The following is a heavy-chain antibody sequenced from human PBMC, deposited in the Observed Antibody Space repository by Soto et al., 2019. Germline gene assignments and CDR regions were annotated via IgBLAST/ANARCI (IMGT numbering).Heavy chain of an antibody. CDR3: AKDLGAARPYYGLDV. Sequence: QAQLVESGGGVGQPGTSLRLSCVASKFTFSTYGMHWVRQAPGKGLEWVAVISYHESNKYYGASVRGRFTISRDNSKNTLYLQMNSLRAEDTAVYYCAKDLGAARPYYGLDVWGQGTTVTVSS. V-gene: IGHV3-30*18. J-gene: IGHJ6*02. CDR2: ISYHESNK. D-gene: IGHD6-6*01. CDR1: KFTFSTYG.